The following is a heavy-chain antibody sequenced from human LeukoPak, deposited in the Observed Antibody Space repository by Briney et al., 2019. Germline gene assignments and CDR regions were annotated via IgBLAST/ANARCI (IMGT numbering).Heavy chain of an antibody. CDR3: AREGTEDYFDY. D-gene: IGHD1-1*01. CDR1: GYTFTSYY. J-gene: IGHJ4*02. V-gene: IGHV1-46*01. Sequence: ASVKVSFKASGYTFTSYYMHWVRQAPAQGLEWMGIINPSGGSTSYAQKFQGRVTMTRDTYTSKVYMELSSLRSEDTAVYYCAREGTEDYFDYWGQGTLVTVYS. CDR2: INPSGGST.